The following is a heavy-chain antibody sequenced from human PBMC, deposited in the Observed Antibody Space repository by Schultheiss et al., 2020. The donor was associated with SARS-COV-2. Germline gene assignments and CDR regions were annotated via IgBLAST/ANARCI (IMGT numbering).Heavy chain of an antibody. D-gene: IGHD5-18*01. V-gene: IGHV4-39*07. CDR1: GGSISSSSYY. J-gene: IGHJ4*02. CDR2: INHSGST. Sequence: SETLSLTCTVSGGSISSSSYYWGWIRQPPGKGLEWIGEINHSGSTNYNPSLKSRVTISVDTSKNQFSLKLSSVTAADTAVYCCARDFAGAAMADYWGQGTLVTVSS. CDR3: ARDFAGAAMADY.